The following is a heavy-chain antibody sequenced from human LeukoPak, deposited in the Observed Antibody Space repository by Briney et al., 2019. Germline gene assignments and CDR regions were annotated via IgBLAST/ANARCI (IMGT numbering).Heavy chain of an antibody. CDR1: GFTFTSPA. J-gene: IGHJ4*02. D-gene: IGHD5-18*01. CDR2: IVVGSGNT. Sequence: SVKVSCKASGFTFTSPAVQWVRQARGQRLEWIGRIVVGSGNTNYAQKFQERVTITRDMSTSTAYMELSSLRSEDTAVYYCAADLDTAMVTDYWGQGTLVTVSS. CDR3: AADLDTAMVTDY. V-gene: IGHV1-58*01.